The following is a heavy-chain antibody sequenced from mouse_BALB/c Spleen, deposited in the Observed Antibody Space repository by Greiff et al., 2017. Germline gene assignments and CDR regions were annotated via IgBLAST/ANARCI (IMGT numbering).Heavy chain of an antibody. Sequence: EVQLVESGPELVKPGASVKMSCKASGYTFTSYVMHWVKQKPGQGLEWIGYINPYNDGTKYNEKFKGKATLTSDKSSSTAYMELSSLTSEDSAVYYCARGIYYYGNGAMDYWGQGTSVTVSS. V-gene: IGHV1-14*01. CDR3: ARGIYYYGNGAMDY. CDR2: INPYNDGT. CDR1: GYTFTSYV. D-gene: IGHD1-1*01. J-gene: IGHJ4*01.